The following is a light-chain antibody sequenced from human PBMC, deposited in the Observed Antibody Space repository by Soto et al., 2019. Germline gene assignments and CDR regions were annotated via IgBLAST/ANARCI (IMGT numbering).Light chain of an antibody. V-gene: IGKV3-11*01. CDR1: QSVSSY. CDR3: QQRSNWPKYT. J-gene: IGKJ2*01. CDR2: DAS. Sequence: EIVLTQSPATLSLSPGERATLSCRASQSVSSYLAWYQQKPGQAPRLLIYDASNRATGIPARFSGSGSGTDFTLTISSLEPEDFAVYYCQQRSNWPKYTFGQGTKLDLK.